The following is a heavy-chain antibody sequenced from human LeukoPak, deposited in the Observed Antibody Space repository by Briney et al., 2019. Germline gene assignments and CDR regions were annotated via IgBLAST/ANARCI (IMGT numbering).Heavy chain of an antibody. D-gene: IGHD2-15*01. J-gene: IGHJ5*02. CDR3: ARPSLYCSGGSCYVWFDP. CDR2: IYYSGST. Sequence: SETLSLTCTVSGGSISSSSYYWGWIRQPPGQGLEWIGSIYYSGSTYYNPSLKSRVTISVDTSKNQFSLKLSSVTAADTAVYYCARPSLYCSGGSCYVWFDPWGQGTLVTVSS. V-gene: IGHV4-39*01. CDR1: GGSISSSSYY.